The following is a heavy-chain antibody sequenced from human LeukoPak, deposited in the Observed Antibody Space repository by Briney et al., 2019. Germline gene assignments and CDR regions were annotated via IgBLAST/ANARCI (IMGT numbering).Heavy chain of an antibody. V-gene: IGHV1-8*01. CDR2: MNPNSGNT. J-gene: IGHJ6*02. Sequence: ASVKVSCKASGYTFTSYDINWVRQATGQGLEWMGWMNPNSGNTGYAQKFQGRVTMTRNTSISTAYMELSTLRSEDTAVYYWARGLLEDTAMAPDYYGREVWAQGTTVTVSS. CDR3: ARGLLEDTAMAPDYYGREV. CDR1: GYTFTSYD. D-gene: IGHD5-18*01.